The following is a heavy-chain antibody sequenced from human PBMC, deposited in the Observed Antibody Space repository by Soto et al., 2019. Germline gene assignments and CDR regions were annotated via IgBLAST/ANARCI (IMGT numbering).Heavy chain of an antibody. CDR3: ARDREAGYNFYYGMDV. CDR2: IYTSASI. D-gene: IGHD6-19*01. CDR1: GADINTYS. J-gene: IGHJ6*02. V-gene: IGHV4-4*07. Sequence: SETLSLTCSVSGADINTYSWTWIRQPAGKGLEWIGRIYTSASINYNPSLKGRVTLSVDTSTNQVSLRLASVTAADTAIYYCARDREAGYNFYYGMDVWGQGTTVAVSS.